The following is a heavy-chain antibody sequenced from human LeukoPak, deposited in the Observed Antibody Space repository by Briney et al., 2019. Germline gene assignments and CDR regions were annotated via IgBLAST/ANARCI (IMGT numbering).Heavy chain of an antibody. CDR3: ARQTTVISFDY. D-gene: IGHD4-17*01. CDR1: GGSISSGDYY. Sequence: QTLSLTCTVSGGSISSGDYYWTWIRQPPGKGLEWMGYIFYSGSMYYNPSLKSRLTISVDTSKNQFSLKLRSVTAADTAVYYCARQTTVISFDYWGQGALVTVSS. V-gene: IGHV4-30-4*01. CDR2: IFYSGSM. J-gene: IGHJ4*02.